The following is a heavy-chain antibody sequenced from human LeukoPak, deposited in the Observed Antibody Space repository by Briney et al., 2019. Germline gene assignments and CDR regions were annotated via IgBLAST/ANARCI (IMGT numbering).Heavy chain of an antibody. CDR2: IIPIFGSS. D-gene: IGHD3-10*01. J-gene: IGHJ4*02. CDR3: ARAGYYYGPRYFDY. Sequence: GASVKVSCKASGGTFNNYAINWVRQAPGQGLEWMGGIIPIFGSSNYAQKFQGRVTITADESTTTAYMELSSLRSEDTAVYYCARAGYYYGPRYFDYWGQGTLVTVSS. CDR1: GGTFNNYA. V-gene: IGHV1-69*13.